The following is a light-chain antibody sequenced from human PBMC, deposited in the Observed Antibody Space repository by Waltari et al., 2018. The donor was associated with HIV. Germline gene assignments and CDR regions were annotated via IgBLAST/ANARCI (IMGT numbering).Light chain of an antibody. Sequence: QSVLTQPPSLSGAPGQRVILSCTGSSSNIGAGFDVHWYQQLPGTAPKLLINGNNNRPSGVPDRFSGSKSGTSASLANTGLQAEDEADYYCQSYDSSLNTYVFGSGTKVTVL. V-gene: IGLV1-40*01. CDR1: SSNIGAGFD. J-gene: IGLJ1*01. CDR2: GNN. CDR3: QSYDSSLNTYV.